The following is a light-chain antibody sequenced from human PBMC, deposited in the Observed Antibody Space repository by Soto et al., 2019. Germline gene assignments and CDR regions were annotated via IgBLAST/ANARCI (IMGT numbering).Light chain of an antibody. J-gene: IGKJ4*01. CDR3: QQFNSYSPLT. V-gene: IGKV1-5*03. Sequence: DIQMTQSPSTLSGSVGDRVTITCRASQTISSWLAWYQQKPGKAPKLLIYKASTLETGVPSRFSGSGSGTEFTLTINFLQPDDFATYYCQQFNSYSPLTFGGGTKVDIK. CDR1: QTISSW. CDR2: KAS.